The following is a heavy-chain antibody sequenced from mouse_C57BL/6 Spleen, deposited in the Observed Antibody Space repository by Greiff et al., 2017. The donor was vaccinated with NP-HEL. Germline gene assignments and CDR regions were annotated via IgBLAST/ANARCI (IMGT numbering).Heavy chain of an antibody. CDR2: IYPSASET. CDR1: GYTFTSYW. CDR3: ARPPLDSSGYGY. D-gene: IGHD3-2*02. V-gene: IGHV1-61*01. Sequence: QVQLKQPGAELVRPGSSVKLSCKASGYTFTSYWMDWVKQRPGQGLEWIGNIYPSASETHYNQKFKDKATLTVDKSSSTAYMQLSSLTSEDAAVYYCARPPLDSSGYGYWGQGTTLTVSS. J-gene: IGHJ2*01.